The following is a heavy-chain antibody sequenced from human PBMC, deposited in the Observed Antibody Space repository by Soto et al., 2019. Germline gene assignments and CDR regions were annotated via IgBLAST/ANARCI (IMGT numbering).Heavy chain of an antibody. J-gene: IGHJ4*02. Sequence: LSLTCTVSCASISSGGYYWSWARQHPGKGLEWIGYIYYRGSTYYNPSLKSRVTISADTSKNQFSLKLNSVTAADTAVYYCARDRGTGTTYYFDYWGQGALVTVSS. CDR1: CASISSGGYY. D-gene: IGHD1-7*01. V-gene: IGHV4-31*03. CDR2: IYYRGST. CDR3: ARDRGTGTTYYFDY.